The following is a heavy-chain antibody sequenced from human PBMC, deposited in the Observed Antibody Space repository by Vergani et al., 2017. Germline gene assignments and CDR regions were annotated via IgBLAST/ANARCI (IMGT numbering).Heavy chain of an antibody. CDR2: LTGGGGST. CDR3: VKDAARHENFLDS. J-gene: IGHJ4*02. V-gene: IGHV3-23*01. D-gene: IGHD3-3*01. Sequence: EVQLLESGGSLKQPGGSVRLSCEASGFTFRTYALHWVRQAPGKGLEWVSALTGGGGSTYYADSFKGRFIISRDNSRDTLYLQMNSLRPEDTATYYCVKDAARHENFLDSWGQGTLVTVSS. CDR1: GFTFRTYA.